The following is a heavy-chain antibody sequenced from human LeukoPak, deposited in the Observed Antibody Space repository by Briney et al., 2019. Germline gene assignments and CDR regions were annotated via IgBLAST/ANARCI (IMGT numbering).Heavy chain of an antibody. D-gene: IGHD6-19*01. CDR2: IKQDGSEK. Sequence: GGSLRLSCAASGFTFSSYWMSWVRQAPGKGLEWVANIKQDGSEKYYVDPVKGRFTISRDNAKNSLYLQMNSLRAEDTAVYYCARDLSSSGWQQLVFLFDPWGQGTLVTVSS. V-gene: IGHV3-7*01. CDR3: ARDLSSSGWQQLVFLFDP. CDR1: GFTFSSYW. J-gene: IGHJ5*02.